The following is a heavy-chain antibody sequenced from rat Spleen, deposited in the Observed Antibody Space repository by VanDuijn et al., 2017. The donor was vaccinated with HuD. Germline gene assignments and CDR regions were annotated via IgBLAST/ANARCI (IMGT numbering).Heavy chain of an antibody. CDR1: GFTFNNYD. J-gene: IGHJ2*01. Sequence: EVQLVESGGGLVQPGRSLQLSCAASGFTFNNYDMAWVRQTPTKGLELVASSSPSGVTIYYRDAVKGRLTISRDNAKSTLSLKMDSLRSEDTATYYCATRDNNYAYWGQGVMVTVSS. V-gene: IGHV5S23*01. CDR3: ATRDNNYAY. CDR2: SSPSGVTI. D-gene: IGHD1-10*01.